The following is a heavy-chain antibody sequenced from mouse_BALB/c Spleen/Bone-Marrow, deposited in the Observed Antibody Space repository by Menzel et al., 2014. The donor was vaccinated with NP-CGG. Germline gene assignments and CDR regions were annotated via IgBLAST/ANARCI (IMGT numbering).Heavy chain of an antibody. Sequence: VKLMESGAELVRPGASVKLSCKASGYTFTSSWMHWVKLRPGQGFEWIGEINPSKGDTNYNEKFKRKATLTVDKSSSTAYMQLSSLTSGDSAVYYCANYGYDWGQGTALTGSS. J-gene: IGHJ2*01. V-gene: IGHV1S81*02. CDR1: GYTFTSSW. D-gene: IGHD1-2*01. CDR3: ANYGYD. CDR2: INPSKGDT.